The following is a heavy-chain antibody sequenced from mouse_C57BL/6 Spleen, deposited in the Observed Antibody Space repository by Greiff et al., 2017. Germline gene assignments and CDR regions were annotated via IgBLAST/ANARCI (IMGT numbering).Heavy chain of an antibody. CDR3: ARSRDGYYGGSYYAMDY. D-gene: IGHD2-3*01. CDR1: GYTFTSYG. Sequence: VQLQQSGAELARPGASVKLSCKASGYTFTSYGISWVKQRTGQGLEWIGEIYPRSGNTYYNEKFKGKATLTADKSSSTAYMALRSLTSEDSAVYFCARSRDGYYGGSYYAMDYWAQGISVTVSS. CDR2: IYPRSGNT. V-gene: IGHV1-81*01. J-gene: IGHJ4*01.